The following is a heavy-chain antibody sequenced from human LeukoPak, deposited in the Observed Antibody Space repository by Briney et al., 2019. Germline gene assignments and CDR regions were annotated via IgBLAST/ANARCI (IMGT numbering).Heavy chain of an antibody. V-gene: IGHV4-34*01. CDR1: GGSISSYY. J-gene: IGHJ4*02. CDR3: ATAMGGY. D-gene: IGHD3-10*01. Sequence: PSETLSLTCTVSGGSISSYYWSWIRQPPGKGLEWIGEINHSGSTNYNPSLKSRVTISVDTSKNQFSLKLSSVTAADTAVYYCATAMGGYWGQGTLVTVSS. CDR2: INHSGST.